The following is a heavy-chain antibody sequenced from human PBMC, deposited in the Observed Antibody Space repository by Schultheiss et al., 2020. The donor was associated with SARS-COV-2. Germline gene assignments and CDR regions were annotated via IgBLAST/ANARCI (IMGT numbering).Heavy chain of an antibody. CDR1: GGSITNYY. Sequence: SQTLSLTCTVSGGSITNYYWTWIRQPPGKGLEWIGYIYYSGSTNYNPSLKSRVTISVDTSKNQFSLKLTSVTAADTAIYYCVRGGFCSSANCLFTGWFDPWGQGTLVTVSS. CDR3: VRGGFCSSANCLFTGWFDP. J-gene: IGHJ5*02. V-gene: IGHV4-59*01. D-gene: IGHD2-2*01. CDR2: IYYSGST.